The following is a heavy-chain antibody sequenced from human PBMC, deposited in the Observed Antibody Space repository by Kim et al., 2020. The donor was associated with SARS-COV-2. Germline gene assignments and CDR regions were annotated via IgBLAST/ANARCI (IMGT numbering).Heavy chain of an antibody. CDR3: ARARRGYTEDYGY. J-gene: IGHJ4*02. D-gene: IGHD5-18*01. V-gene: IGHV3-11*03. Sequence: GGSLRLSCAASGFTLSDYYMSWIRQAPGKGLEWVSYISTGDTDYADSVKGRFTISRDNTKNSLYLQMNSLRAEDTALYYCARARRGYTEDYGYWGQGTLVTVSS. CDR1: GFTLSDYY. CDR2: ISTGDT.